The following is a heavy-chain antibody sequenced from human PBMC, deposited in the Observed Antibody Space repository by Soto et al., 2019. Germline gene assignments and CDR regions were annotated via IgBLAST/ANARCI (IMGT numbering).Heavy chain of an antibody. Sequence: GGSLRLSCAGSGFTFSSYAMHWVRQAPGKGLEWVALIWYDGNNKYYADSVKGRFTISRDNSKNTLYLQMNSLRAEDTAVYYCARDVDLATSYYYYMDVWGKGTTVTVSS. CDR1: GFTFSSYA. V-gene: IGHV3-33*08. J-gene: IGHJ6*03. CDR3: ARDVDLATSYYYYMDV. CDR2: IWYDGNNK. D-gene: IGHD5-12*01.